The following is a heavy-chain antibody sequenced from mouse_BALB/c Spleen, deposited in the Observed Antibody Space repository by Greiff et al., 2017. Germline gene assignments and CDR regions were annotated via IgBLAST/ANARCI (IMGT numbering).Heavy chain of an antibody. D-gene: IGHD2-1*01. CDR1: GYTFTSYV. V-gene: IGHV1-14*01. CDR3: ARGGAIYYGNYFDY. CDR2: INPYNDGT. J-gene: IGHJ2*01. Sequence: VQLKQSGPELVKPGASVKMSCKASGYTFTSYVMHWVKQKPGQGLEWIGYINPYNDGTKYNEKFKGKATLTSDKSSSTAYMELSSLTSEDSAVYYCARGGAIYYGNYFDYWGQGTTLTVSS.